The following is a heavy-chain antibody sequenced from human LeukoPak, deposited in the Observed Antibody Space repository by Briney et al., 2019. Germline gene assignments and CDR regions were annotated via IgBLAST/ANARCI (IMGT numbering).Heavy chain of an antibody. V-gene: IGHV3-7*05. D-gene: IGHD6-19*01. CDR1: GFTFSSFW. CDR3: AKELTRPNRPVAGLNY. J-gene: IGHJ4*02. CDR2: IKHDGSEK. Sequence: GGSLRLSCAASGFTFSSFWMSWVRQAPGKGLEWVANIKHDGSEKYYVDSVKGRFTISRDNANNSLYLQMNSLGADDTAVYYCAKELTRPNRPVAGLNYWGQGTLVTVSS.